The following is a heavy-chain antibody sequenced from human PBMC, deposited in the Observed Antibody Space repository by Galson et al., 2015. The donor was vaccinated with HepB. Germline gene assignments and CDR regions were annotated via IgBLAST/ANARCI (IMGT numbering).Heavy chain of an antibody. J-gene: IGHJ4*02. Sequence: SLRLSCAASGFTFSSYAMSWVSQAPGKGLEWVSAISGSGGSTYYADSVKGRFTISRDNSKNTLYLQMNSLRAEDTAVYYCANHLGYCSGGCCYPGFVYWLQGTVVTVSS. CDR3: ANHLGYCSGGCCYPGFVY. V-gene: IGHV3-23*01. CDR2: ISGSGGST. D-gene: IGHD2-15*01. CDR1: GFTFSSYA.